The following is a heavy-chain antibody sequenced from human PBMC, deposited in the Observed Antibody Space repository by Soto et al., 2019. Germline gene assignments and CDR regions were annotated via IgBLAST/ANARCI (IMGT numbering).Heavy chain of an antibody. CDR3: ATHPPYGPLDH. V-gene: IGHV4-39*01. CDR2: IYYSENT. D-gene: IGHD4-17*01. J-gene: IGHJ4*02. Sequence: LETLSLTWTVSGGSISSSSNHWGWIRQPPGKGLEWIGNIYYSENTYYNPSLKSRVTISVDTSKNQFSLRLTSVTAADTAVYYCATHPPYGPLDHWGQGTLVTVSS. CDR1: GGSISSSSNH.